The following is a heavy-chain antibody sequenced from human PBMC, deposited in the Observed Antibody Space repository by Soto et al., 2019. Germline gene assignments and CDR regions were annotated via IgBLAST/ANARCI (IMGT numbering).Heavy chain of an antibody. D-gene: IGHD2-2*01. CDR2: IIPILGIA. CDR3: STGYCSSTRCHP. V-gene: IGHV1-69*02. Sequence: QVQLVQSGAEVKKPGSSVKVSCKASGGTFSSYTISWVRQAPGQGLEWMGRIIPILGIANYAQKFQGRVTITADKSTSTAYMELSSLRSEDTAVYYCSTGYCSSTRCHPWGQGTLVTVSS. J-gene: IGHJ5*02. CDR1: GGTFSSYT.